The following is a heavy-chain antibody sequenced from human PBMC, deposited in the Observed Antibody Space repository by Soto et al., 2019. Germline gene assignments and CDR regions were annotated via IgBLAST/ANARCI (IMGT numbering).Heavy chain of an antibody. V-gene: IGHV4-59*01. CDR1: GGSISSYY. D-gene: IGHD4-4*01. CDR3: ARDGYTVTPNYYYGMDV. Sequence: QVQLQESGPGLVKPSETLSLTCTVSGGSISSYYWSWIRQPTGKGLEWIGYIYYSGRTNYNPSLKSLVTISGDTSKNQFSLKLSSVTAADTAVYYCARDGYTVTPNYYYGMDVWGQGTTVTVSS. J-gene: IGHJ6*02. CDR2: IYYSGRT.